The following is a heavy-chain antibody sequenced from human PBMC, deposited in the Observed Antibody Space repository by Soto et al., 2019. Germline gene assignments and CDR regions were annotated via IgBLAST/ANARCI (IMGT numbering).Heavy chain of an antibody. CDR3: ATVLRGVVNWFDP. D-gene: IGHD3-10*01. Sequence: HLVQSGPEVKKPGASITVSCKTSGDTFTNFGLSWVRQAPGQGLEWMGWIATYNSNRNYAQKFQGRFTLTTDTSTSTAYMELKSLRYDDTAVYYCATVLRGVVNWFDPWGQGTLVTVSS. CDR1: GDTFTNFG. J-gene: IGHJ5*02. V-gene: IGHV1-18*01. CDR2: IATYNSNR.